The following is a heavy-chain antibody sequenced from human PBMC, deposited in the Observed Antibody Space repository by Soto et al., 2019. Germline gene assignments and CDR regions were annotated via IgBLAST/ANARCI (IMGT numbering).Heavy chain of an antibody. D-gene: IGHD1-26*01. V-gene: IGHV3-30-3*01. J-gene: IGHJ6*02. Sequence: QVQLVESGGGVVQPGRSLRLSCAASGFTFSSYAMHWVRQAPGKGLEWVAVISYDGSNKYYADSVKGRFTISRDNSKNTLYLQMNSLRAEDTAVYYCARDQTQWKLLFGMDVWGQGTTVTVSS. CDR1: GFTFSSYA. CDR3: ARDQTQWKLLFGMDV. CDR2: ISYDGSNK.